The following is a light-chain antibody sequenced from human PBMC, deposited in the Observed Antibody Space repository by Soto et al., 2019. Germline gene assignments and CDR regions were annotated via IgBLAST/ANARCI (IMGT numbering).Light chain of an antibody. CDR2: DGS. Sequence: EVVLTQSPATLSLSPGERATLSCRASQSVGTYVAWYQQKPGQAPRLLIYDGSNRATGIPARFSGSGSGTVFTLTISNLEPEDFAVYYCQQRDKWPPYTFGQWTKVDIK. CDR3: QQRDKWPPYT. V-gene: IGKV3-11*01. CDR1: QSVGTY. J-gene: IGKJ2*01.